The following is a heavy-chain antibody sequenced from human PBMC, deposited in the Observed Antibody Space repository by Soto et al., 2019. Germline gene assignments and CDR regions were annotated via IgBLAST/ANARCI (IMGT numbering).Heavy chain of an antibody. CDR3: ARESEIYFDY. CDR2: ISSSSSYI. V-gene: IGHV3-21*01. Sequence: GGSLRLSCAASGFTFSTYSINWVRQAPGKGLEWVSSISSSSSYIYYADSVKGRFTISRDNAKNSLYLQMNSLRAEDTAVYYCARESEIYFDYWGQGTLVTVSS. J-gene: IGHJ4*02. CDR1: GFTFSTYS.